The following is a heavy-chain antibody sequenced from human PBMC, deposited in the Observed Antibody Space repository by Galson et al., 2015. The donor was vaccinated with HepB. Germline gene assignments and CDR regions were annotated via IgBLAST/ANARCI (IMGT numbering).Heavy chain of an antibody. V-gene: IGHV3-30*18. CDR1: GFTFSSYG. CDR2: ISYDGSNK. Sequence: SLRLSCAASGFTFSSYGMHWVRQAPGKGLEWVAVISYDGSNKYYADSVKGRFTISRDNSKNTLYLQMSSLRAEDTAVYYRAKGRRITIFGVAITPPGYWGQGTLVTVSS. J-gene: IGHJ4*01. CDR3: AKGRRITIFGVAITPPGY. D-gene: IGHD3-3*01.